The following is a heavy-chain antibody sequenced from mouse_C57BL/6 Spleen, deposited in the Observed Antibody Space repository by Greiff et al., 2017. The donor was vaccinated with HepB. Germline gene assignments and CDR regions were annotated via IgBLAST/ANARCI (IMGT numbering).Heavy chain of an antibody. Sequence: QVQLQQPGAELVKPGASVKLSCKASGYTFTSYWMHWVKQRPGQGLEWIGMIHPNSGSTNYNEKFKSKATLTVVKSSSTADMQLSSLTSEDSAVYYCASVYYDYADGGGYAMDYWGQGTSVTVSS. CDR1: GYTFTSYW. D-gene: IGHD2-4*01. CDR3: ASVYYDYADGGGYAMDY. V-gene: IGHV1-64*01. J-gene: IGHJ4*01. CDR2: IHPNSGST.